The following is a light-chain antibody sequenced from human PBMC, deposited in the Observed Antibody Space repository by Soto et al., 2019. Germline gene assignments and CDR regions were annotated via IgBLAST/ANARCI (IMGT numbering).Light chain of an antibody. V-gene: IGLV2-14*01. CDR1: GSNIGAGYD. Sequence: QSVLTQPPSVSGAPGQRVTISCTGSGSNIGAGYDVSWYQQQPGKAPKLMIYQVTNRPSGVSNRFSGSRSGNTASLTISGLQAEDEADYYCSSYTDSSNYVFGTGTKVTVL. J-gene: IGLJ1*01. CDR3: SSYTDSSNYV. CDR2: QVT.